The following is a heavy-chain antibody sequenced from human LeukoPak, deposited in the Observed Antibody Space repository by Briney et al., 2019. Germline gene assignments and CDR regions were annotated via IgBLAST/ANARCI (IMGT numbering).Heavy chain of an antibody. CDR3: ARTGLGMYSFDY. V-gene: IGHV3-48*01. J-gene: IGHJ4*02. CDR2: ITGSLSTI. CDR1: GFTFSSYS. Sequence: GGSLRLSCAASGFTFSSYSMNWVRQAPGKGLEWVSYITGSLSTIYYADSVKGRFTISRDNAKNSVYLQMNSLRLEDTAVYYCARTGLGMYSFDYWGQGTLVTVSS. D-gene: IGHD3/OR15-3a*01.